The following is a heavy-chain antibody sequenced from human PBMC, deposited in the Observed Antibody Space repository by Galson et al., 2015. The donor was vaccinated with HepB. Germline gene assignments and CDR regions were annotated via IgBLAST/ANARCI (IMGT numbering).Heavy chain of an antibody. CDR3: VRLDIVDSDGFDI. Sequence: SLRLSCAASGFTFRSYWMHWVRQAPGKGLMWVSRINNDGISTSYADSVKGRFTISRDNAKNTLYLQMNSLRAEDTAVYYCVRLDIVDSDGFDIWGQGTMVTVSS. CDR1: GFTFRSYW. CDR2: INNDGIST. V-gene: IGHV3-74*01. J-gene: IGHJ3*02. D-gene: IGHD5-12*01.